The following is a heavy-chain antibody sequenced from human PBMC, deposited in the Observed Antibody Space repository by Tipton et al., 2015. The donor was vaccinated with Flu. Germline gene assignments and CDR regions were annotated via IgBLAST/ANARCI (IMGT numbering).Heavy chain of an antibody. CDR2: INRDGSST. Sequence: CAASGFTFSSYWIHWVRQAPGKGLVWVSRINRDGSSTNYADSVKGRFTISRDNAKNTLYLQMNSLRAEDTAVYYCARGINYYYGMDVWGQGTTVTVSS. CDR1: GFTFSSYW. J-gene: IGHJ6*02. CDR3: ARGINYYYGMDV. V-gene: IGHV3-74*01.